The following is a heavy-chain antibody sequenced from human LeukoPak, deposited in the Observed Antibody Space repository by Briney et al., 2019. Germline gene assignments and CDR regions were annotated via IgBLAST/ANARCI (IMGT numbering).Heavy chain of an antibody. D-gene: IGHD3-10*01. CDR2: ISSSSSYV. J-gene: IGHJ4*02. V-gene: IGHV3-21*01. CDR3: ARDRSTMVRGAHYFDY. CDR1: GFTFSSYS. Sequence: PGGSLRLSCAASGFTFSSYSMNWVRQAPGKGLEWVSSISSSSSYVYYADSVKGRFTISRGNAKNSLYLQMNSLRAEDTAVYYCARDRSTMVRGAHYFDYWGQGTLVTVSS.